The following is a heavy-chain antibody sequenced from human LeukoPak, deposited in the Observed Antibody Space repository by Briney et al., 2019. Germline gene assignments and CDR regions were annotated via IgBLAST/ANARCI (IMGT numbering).Heavy chain of an antibody. CDR3: ARTILEYYYDSNGRYYFDY. J-gene: IGHJ4*02. D-gene: IGHD3-22*01. CDR2: IYYSGST. CDR1: GGSLSSFY. V-gene: IGHV4-59*01. Sequence: SETLSLTCTVSGGSLSSFYWSWIRQPPGKGLEWIGYIYYSGSTNYNPSLESRVTISVDTSRNQFSLKLSSVTAADTAVYYCARTILEYYYDSNGRYYFDYWGQGTLVTVSS.